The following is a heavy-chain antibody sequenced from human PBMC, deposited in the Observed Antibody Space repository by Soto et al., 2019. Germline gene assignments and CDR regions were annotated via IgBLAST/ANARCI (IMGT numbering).Heavy chain of an antibody. Sequence: QLQLQESGSGLVKPSQTLSLTCAVSGGSISSGGSSWSWIRQPPGKGLEWIGYIYHSGSTYYNPSLTSRVTILLDRSTNPCSLKLSSVTAADTAVYYCARGEVVALGYWGQGTLVTVSS. CDR2: IYHSGST. CDR3: ARGEVVALGY. V-gene: IGHV4-30-2*01. J-gene: IGHJ4*02. CDR1: GGSISSGGSS. D-gene: IGHD2-15*01.